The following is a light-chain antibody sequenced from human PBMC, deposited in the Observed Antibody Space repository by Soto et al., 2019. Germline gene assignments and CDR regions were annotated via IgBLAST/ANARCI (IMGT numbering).Light chain of an antibody. V-gene: IGKV1-5*03. CDR1: QSISSW. CDR2: KAS. Sequence: DIEMTQSPSTLSASVGDRVVITCRASQSISSWLAWYQQKPGKAPKLLIYKASSLESGVPSRFSGSGSGTEFTLTISSLQPDDFATYYCQQYNSYRWTFGQGTKVDIK. CDR3: QQYNSYRWT. J-gene: IGKJ1*01.